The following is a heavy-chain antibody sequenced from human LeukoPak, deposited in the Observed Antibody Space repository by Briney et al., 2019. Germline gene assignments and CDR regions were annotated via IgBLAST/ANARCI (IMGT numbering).Heavy chain of an antibody. CDR1: GFTFSSYE. D-gene: IGHD3-22*01. J-gene: IGHJ4*02. CDR3: ARDRHKYNYDSGGYPPY. Sequence: GGSLRLSCAASGFTFSSYEMNWVRQAPGKGLEWVSYISSSGSTIYYADSVKGRFTISRDNAKNSLYLQMNTLRAEDTAVYYCARDRHKYNYDSGGYPPYWGQGTLVTVSS. V-gene: IGHV3-48*03. CDR2: ISSSGSTI.